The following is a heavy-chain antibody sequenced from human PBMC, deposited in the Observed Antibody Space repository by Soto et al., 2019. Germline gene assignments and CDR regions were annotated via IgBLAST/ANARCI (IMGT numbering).Heavy chain of an antibody. V-gene: IGHV5-51*01. Sequence: GESLKISCRTSGYRFTSYWIAWVRQMPGKGLEWMGIIFPSDSDTRYSPSFQGQVTISADRSTSTVFLQWASLKASDTAVYFCARKDKSGWYLGYFQHWGQGTLVTVSS. J-gene: IGHJ1*01. CDR1: GYRFTSYW. CDR2: IFPSDSDT. D-gene: IGHD6-19*01. CDR3: ARKDKSGWYLGYFQH.